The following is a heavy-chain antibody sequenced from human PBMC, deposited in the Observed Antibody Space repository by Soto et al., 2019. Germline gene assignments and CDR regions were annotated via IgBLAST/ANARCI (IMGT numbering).Heavy chain of an antibody. CDR3: ARDYGDYSFDL. CDR1: GYTFTNFN. Sequence: QVHLVQSGAEVKKPGASVKVSCKASGYTFTNFNINWVRQAPGQGLEWMGWISAYNGNTNYAQKRQGRVTMTTATSTSTAYMELRSLRSDDTAVYYCARDYGDYSFDLWGRGTLVTVSS. CDR2: ISAYNGNT. J-gene: IGHJ2*01. V-gene: IGHV1-18*01. D-gene: IGHD4-17*01.